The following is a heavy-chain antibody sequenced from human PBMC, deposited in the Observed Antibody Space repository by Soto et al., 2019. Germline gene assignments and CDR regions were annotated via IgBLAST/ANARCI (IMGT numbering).Heavy chain of an antibody. V-gene: IGHV4-59*08. J-gene: IGHJ5*02. CDR1: GGSIRSYY. CDR3: ASAGYCTNGVCYTLFXP. CDR2: IYYSGST. Sequence: SETLSLTCTVSGGSIRSYYWSWIRQPPGKGLEWIGYIYYSGSTNYNPSLKSRVTISVDTSKNQFSLKLSSVTAADTAVYYCASAGYCTNGVCYTLFXPWGQGTLVTVSS. D-gene: IGHD2-8*01.